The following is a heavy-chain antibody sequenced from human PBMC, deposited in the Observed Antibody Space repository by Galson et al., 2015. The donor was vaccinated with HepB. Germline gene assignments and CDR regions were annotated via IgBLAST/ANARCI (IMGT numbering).Heavy chain of an antibody. CDR2: ISWNDDK. CDR1: GFSLRASGMG. CDR3: AHSLGLVGPYFDY. J-gene: IGHJ4*02. Sequence: PALVKPPQTLTLTCTFSGFSLRASGMGVGWIRQPPGKALEWLALISWNDDKHYNPSLKSRLTITKDTSKNQAVLRMTNMDPVDTATYYCAHSLGLVGPYFDYWGRGTLVTVSS. D-gene: IGHD2-8*02. V-gene: IGHV2-5*01.